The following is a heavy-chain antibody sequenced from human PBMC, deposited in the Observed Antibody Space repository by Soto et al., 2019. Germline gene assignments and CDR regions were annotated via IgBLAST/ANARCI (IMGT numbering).Heavy chain of an antibody. D-gene: IGHD1-1*01. CDR1: GFTFSDYY. CDR2: SSNSGTFS. V-gene: IGHV3-11*06. J-gene: IGHJ4*02. CDR3: ARSGDNYNRLDY. Sequence: KSGGSLRLSCEGSGFTFSDYYISWIRQAPGKGLEWISYSSNSGTFSRYADSVKGRFSISRDNTKNLLYLQMNSVRAEDTAVYYCARSGDNYNRLDYWGQGTPVTSPQ.